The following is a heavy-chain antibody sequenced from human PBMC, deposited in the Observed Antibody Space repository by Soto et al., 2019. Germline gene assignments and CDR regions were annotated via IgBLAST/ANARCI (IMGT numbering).Heavy chain of an antibody. CDR2: IYYSGST. D-gene: IGHD3-3*01. J-gene: IGHJ5*02. Sequence: SETLSLTCTVSGGSISSYYWSWIRQPPGKGLEWIGYIYYSGSTNYNPSLKSRVTISVDTSKNQFSLKLSSVTAADTAVYYCARHTHYDCWSGYHQPSNWFDPWGKGTLVTVSS. V-gene: IGHV4-59*08. CDR3: ARHTHYDCWSGYHQPSNWFDP. CDR1: GGSISSYY.